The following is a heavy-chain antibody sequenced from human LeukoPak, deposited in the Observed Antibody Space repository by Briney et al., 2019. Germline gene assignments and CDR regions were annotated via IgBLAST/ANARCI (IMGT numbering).Heavy chain of an antibody. CDR2: INPSGGST. J-gene: IGHJ6*03. Sequence: GASVKVSCKASGYTFTSYYMHWVRQAPGQGLEWMGIINPSGGSTSYAQKFQGRVTMTRDTSTSTVYMELSSLRSEDTAVYYCARWGGGRYCSSTSCYYYYYYMDVWGKGTTVTVSS. CDR3: ARWGGGRYCSSTSCYYYYYYMDV. D-gene: IGHD2-2*01. CDR1: GYTFTSYY. V-gene: IGHV1-46*01.